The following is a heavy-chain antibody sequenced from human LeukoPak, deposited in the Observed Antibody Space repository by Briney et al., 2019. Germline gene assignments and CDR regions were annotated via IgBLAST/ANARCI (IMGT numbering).Heavy chain of an antibody. CDR1: GRSINSYY. Sequence: SETLSLTCTLSGRSINSYYWSWIRQPPRKGLEWVGYIYYSGSPNYNPSLKSRVSISVDTSKNQFSLKLSSVTAADTAVYYCASGVGSGEAFDIWGQGTMVTVSS. CDR2: IYYSGSP. V-gene: IGHV4-59*01. J-gene: IGHJ3*02. D-gene: IGHD2-8*01. CDR3: ASGVGSGEAFDI.